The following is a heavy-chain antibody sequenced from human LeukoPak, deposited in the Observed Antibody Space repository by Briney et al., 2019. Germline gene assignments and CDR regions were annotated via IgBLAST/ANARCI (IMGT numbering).Heavy chain of an antibody. D-gene: IGHD3-10*01. CDR1: GGTFNSYG. CDR2: IIPLFGSA. J-gene: IGHJ4*02. Sequence: GASVKVSCKASGGTFNSYGISWVRQAPGQGLDWMGTIIPLFGSANYAQKFQGRVTIKTDESTNTAYMELSRLRSEDTAVYYCASFPWDYQGPGSYSPYFDFWGQGTLVTVSS. V-gene: IGHV1-69*05. CDR3: ASFPWDYQGPGSYSPYFDF.